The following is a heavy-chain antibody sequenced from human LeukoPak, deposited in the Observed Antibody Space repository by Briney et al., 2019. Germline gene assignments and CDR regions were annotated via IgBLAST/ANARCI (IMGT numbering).Heavy chain of an antibody. Sequence: GGSLRLSCAASGFTFSSYAMHWVRQAPGKGLEWVAVISYDGSNKYYADSVKGRFTISRDNSKNTLYLQMNSLRAEDTAVYYCARAGEYYYGSGLDYWGQGTLVTVSS. J-gene: IGHJ4*02. V-gene: IGHV3-30-3*01. CDR3: ARAGEYYYGSGLDY. CDR1: GFTFSSYA. CDR2: ISYDGSNK. D-gene: IGHD3-10*01.